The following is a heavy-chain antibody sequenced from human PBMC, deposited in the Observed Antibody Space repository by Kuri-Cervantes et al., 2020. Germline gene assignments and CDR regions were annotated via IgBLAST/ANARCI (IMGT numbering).Heavy chain of an antibody. Sequence: ASVKVSCKASGYTFTGYYMHWVRQAPGQGLEWMGWINPNSGGTNYAQKFQGRVTMTRDTSISTAYMELSRLRSDDTAVYYCARDWGVREAAAGTPYWYFDLWGRGTLVTVSS. CDR3: ARDWGVREAAAGTPYWYFDL. J-gene: IGHJ2*01. CDR2: INPNSGGT. V-gene: IGHV1-2*02. CDR1: GYTFTGYY. D-gene: IGHD6-13*01.